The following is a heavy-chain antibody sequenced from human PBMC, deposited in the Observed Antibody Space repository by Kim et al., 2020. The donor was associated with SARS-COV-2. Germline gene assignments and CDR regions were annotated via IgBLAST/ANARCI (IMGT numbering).Heavy chain of an antibody. CDR2: IIPIFGTA. D-gene: IGHD3-3*01. V-gene: IGHV1-69*13. J-gene: IGHJ6*02. Sequence: SVKVSCKASGGTFSSYAISWVRQAPGQGLEWMGGIIPIFGTANYAQKFQGRVTITADESTSTAYMELSSLRSEDTAVYYCARTHYDFWSGSYGMDVWGQGTTVTVSS. CDR1: GGTFSSYA. CDR3: ARTHYDFWSGSYGMDV.